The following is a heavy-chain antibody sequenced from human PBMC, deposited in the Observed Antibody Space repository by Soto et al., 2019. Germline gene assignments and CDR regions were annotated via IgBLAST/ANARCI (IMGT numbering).Heavy chain of an antibody. Sequence: SETLSLTWAISGDSVSSNGSAWNWIRQSPSRGLEWLGRTYYRSKWYNDYAVSVKSRITINPDTSKNQFSLQLNSVTPEDTAVYYCAKNLPLGATRPFDYWGQGTLVTLSS. CDR3: AKNLPLGATRPFDY. CDR2: TYYRSKWYN. V-gene: IGHV6-1*01. CDR1: GDSVSSNGSA. J-gene: IGHJ4*02. D-gene: IGHD1-26*01.